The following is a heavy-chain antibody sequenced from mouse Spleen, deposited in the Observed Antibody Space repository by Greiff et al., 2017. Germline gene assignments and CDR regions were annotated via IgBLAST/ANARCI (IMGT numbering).Heavy chain of an antibody. V-gene: IGHV3-6*01. Sequence: EVKLLESGPGLVKPSQSLSLTCSVTGYSITSGYYWNWIRQFPGNKLEWMGYISYDGSNNYNPSLKNRISITRDTSKNQFFLKLNSVTTEDTATYYCAREYDYDAYAMDYWGQGTSVTVSS. CDR2: ISYDGSN. CDR1: GYSITSGYY. J-gene: IGHJ4*01. D-gene: IGHD2-4*01. CDR3: AREYDYDAYAMDY.